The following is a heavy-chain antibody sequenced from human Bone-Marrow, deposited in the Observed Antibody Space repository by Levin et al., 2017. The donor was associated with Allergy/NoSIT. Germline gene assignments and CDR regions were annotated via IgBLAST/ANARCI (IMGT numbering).Heavy chain of an antibody. CDR1: GGALSGTY. D-gene: IGHD3-3*01. J-gene: IGHJ5*02. CDR2: ISSGGLT. Sequence: SETLSLTCAVYGGALSGTYWNWIRQPPGKGLEWIGEISSGGLTKYNPSLKSRVTISVDTSKNQFSLKLRPVIAADTAVYFCARGAEGDDGITTSDWFDPWGQGTLVTVSS. CDR3: ARGAEGDDGITTSDWFDP. V-gene: IGHV4-34*01.